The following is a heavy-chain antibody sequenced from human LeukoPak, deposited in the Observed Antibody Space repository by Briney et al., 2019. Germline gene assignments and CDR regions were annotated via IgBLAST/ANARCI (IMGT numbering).Heavy chain of an antibody. V-gene: IGHV3-23*01. CDR1: GFTFSSYA. J-gene: IGHJ4*02. CDR2: ISGSGGST. D-gene: IGHD1-26*01. CDR3: AKDRGEWELEGRFDY. Sequence: PGGSLRLSCAASGFTFSSYAMSWVRQAPGKGLEWVSAISGSGGSTYYADSVKGRFTISGDNSKNTLYLQMNSLRAEDTAVYYCAKDRGEWELEGRFDYWGQGTLVTVSS.